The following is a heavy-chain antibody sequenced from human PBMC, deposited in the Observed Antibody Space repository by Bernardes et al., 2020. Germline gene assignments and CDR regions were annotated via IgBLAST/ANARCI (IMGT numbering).Heavy chain of an antibody. Sequence: SETLSLTCAVYGGSFSGYYWSWIRQPPGKGLEWIGEINHSGSTNYNPSLKSRVTISVDTSKNQFSLKLSSVTAADTAVYYCARLAVAGFEAKSPLDYWGQGTLVTVSS. V-gene: IGHV4-34*01. CDR1: GGSFSGYY. CDR3: ARLAVAGFEAKSPLDY. D-gene: IGHD6-19*01. J-gene: IGHJ4*02. CDR2: INHSGST.